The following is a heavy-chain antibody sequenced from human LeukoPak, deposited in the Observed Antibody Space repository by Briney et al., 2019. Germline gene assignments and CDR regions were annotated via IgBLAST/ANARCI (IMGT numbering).Heavy chain of an antibody. J-gene: IGHJ5*02. Sequence: PSETLSLTCTVSGGSISSYYWSWIRQPPGKGLEWIGYIYYSGSTNYNPPLKSRVTISVDTSKNQFSLKLSSVTAADTAVYFCANSRDYGWFDPWGQGTLVTVSS. CDR2: IYYSGST. CDR1: GGSISSYY. CDR3: ANSRDYGWFDP. D-gene: IGHD3-16*01. V-gene: IGHV4-59*12.